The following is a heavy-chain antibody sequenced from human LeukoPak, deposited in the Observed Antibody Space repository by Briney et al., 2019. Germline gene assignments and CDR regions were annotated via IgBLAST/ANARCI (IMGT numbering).Heavy chain of an antibody. CDR3: ARENWNVAKYVLDI. CDR2: IRNDGTET. V-gene: IGHV3-33*01. Sequence: GGSLRLSCVASGFTFSAYGMHWVRQAPGRGLDWVTVIRNDGTETFYADSVKGHFTISRDNSRNTLYLEMNNLRVDDTAMYYCARENWNVAKYVLDIWGQGTLVSVAS. CDR1: GFTFSAYG. D-gene: IGHD1-1*01. J-gene: IGHJ3*02.